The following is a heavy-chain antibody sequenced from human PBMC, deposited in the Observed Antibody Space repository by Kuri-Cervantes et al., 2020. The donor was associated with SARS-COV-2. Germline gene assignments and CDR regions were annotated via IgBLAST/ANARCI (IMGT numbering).Heavy chain of an antibody. CDR2: INPSGGST. V-gene: IGHV1-46*01. D-gene: IGHD3-22*01. J-gene: IGHJ4*02. CDR3: ARDLLLYSSGVQSPFDY. CDR1: GYIFTSYY. Sequence: ASVKVSCKASGYIFTSYYMHWVRQAPGQGLEWMGIINPSGGSTSYAQKFQGRVTMTRDTSTSTAYMELRSLRSDDTAVYYCARDLLLYSSGVQSPFDYWGQGTLVTFTS.